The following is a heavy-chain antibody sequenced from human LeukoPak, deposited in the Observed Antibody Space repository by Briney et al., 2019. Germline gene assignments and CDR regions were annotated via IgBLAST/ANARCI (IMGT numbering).Heavy chain of an antibody. CDR2: IDWDADK. D-gene: IGHD2-2*01. V-gene: IGHV2-70*11. J-gene: IGHJ4*02. Sequence: SGPALVKPTQTLTLTCTFSGFSLSTSGVCVSWIRQPPGKALEWLARIDWDADKYYSTSLKTRLTISKDTSKNQVVLTMTNMDPEDTATYYCARTTSSTSFNFDYWGQGTQVTVSS. CDR3: ARTTSSTSFNFDY. CDR1: GFSLSTSGVC.